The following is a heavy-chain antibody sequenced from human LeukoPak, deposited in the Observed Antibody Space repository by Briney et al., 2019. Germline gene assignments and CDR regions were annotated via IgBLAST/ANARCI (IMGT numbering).Heavy chain of an antibody. V-gene: IGHV3-53*01. CDR1: GFTVSSNY. CDR2: IYGGGST. Sequence: GGSLRLSCAASGFTVSSNYMSWVRQAPGKGLEWVSVIYGGGSTYYADSVKGRFTISRDNSKNTLYLQMNSLRAEDTAVYYCASNPTYYYDSSGYYYRNYYYGMDVWGQGTTVTVSS. D-gene: IGHD3-22*01. J-gene: IGHJ6*02. CDR3: ASNPTYYYDSSGYYYRNYYYGMDV.